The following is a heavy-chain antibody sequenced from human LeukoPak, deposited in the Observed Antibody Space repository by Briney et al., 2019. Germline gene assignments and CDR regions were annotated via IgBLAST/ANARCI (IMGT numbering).Heavy chain of an antibody. CDR3: VRDWDHFDFDS. V-gene: IGHV3-74*01. Sequence: GGSLRLSCAASGFTFSNYWMHWVRQAPGKGLVWVSRIKGDGSHTIYADSVKGRFTISRDDAKNTLYLQMKSLRAEDTAVYYCVRDWDHFDFDSWGQGTLVTVSS. CDR1: GFTFSNYW. CDR2: IKGDGSHT. D-gene: IGHD3-9*01. J-gene: IGHJ5*01.